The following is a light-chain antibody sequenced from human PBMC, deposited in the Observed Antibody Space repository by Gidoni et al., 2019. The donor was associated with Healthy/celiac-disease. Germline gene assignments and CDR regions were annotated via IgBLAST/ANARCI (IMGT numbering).Light chain of an antibody. Sequence: EIVLTQSPATLSLSPGERATLSCRPSQSVSSYLAWYQQKPGQAPRLLIYDAANRATGIPARFSGSGSGTDFTLTISSLEPEDFAVYYCQQHSNWPFTFGQGTRLEIK. V-gene: IGKV3-11*01. CDR3: QQHSNWPFT. CDR2: DAA. J-gene: IGKJ5*01. CDR1: QSVSSY.